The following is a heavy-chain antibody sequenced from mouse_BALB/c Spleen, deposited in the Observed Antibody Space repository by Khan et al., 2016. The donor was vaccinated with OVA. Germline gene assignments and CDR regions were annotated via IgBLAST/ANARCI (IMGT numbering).Heavy chain of an antibody. D-gene: IGHD1-3*01. Sequence: EVQLQESGPSLVQPSQTLSLTCSVTGDSITSGFWSWIRKFPGNKLEYMGFMTYSGYTYYNPSLKGRFSITRHTSKNQYYLQLSSVTTGDTATYYCARSTYKYAFAYWGQGTLVTVSA. CDR2: MTYSGYT. J-gene: IGHJ3*01. CDR1: GDSITSGF. CDR3: ARSTYKYAFAY. V-gene: IGHV3-8*02.